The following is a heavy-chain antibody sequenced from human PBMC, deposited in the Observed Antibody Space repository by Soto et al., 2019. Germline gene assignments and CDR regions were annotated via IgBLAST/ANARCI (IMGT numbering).Heavy chain of an antibody. Sequence: QVQLVQSGAEVTRPGSSVKVSCKASGGTPYSYVLSWVRQAPGQGLEWMAGVNPAFDTIFYAQKFQGRVTVTADVSTTTASMGLSDLTSEDTAVYYCAMSLYHLTAFDYWGQGTPVTVSS. D-gene: IGHD2-2*01. J-gene: IGHJ4*02. CDR1: GGTPYSYV. CDR3: AMSLYHLTAFDY. CDR2: VNPAFDTI. V-gene: IGHV1-69*12.